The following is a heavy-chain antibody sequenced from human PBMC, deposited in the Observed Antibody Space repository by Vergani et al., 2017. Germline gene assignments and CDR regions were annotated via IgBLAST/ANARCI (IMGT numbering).Heavy chain of an antibody. CDR2: IYYSGST. J-gene: IGHJ6*02. D-gene: IGHD3-10*01. Sequence: QLQLQESGPGLVKPSETLSLTCTVSGGSISSSSYYWGWIRQPPGKGLEWIGSIYYSGSTYYNPSLKSRVTISVDTSQNQFSLKLCSVTAADTAVYYCARHRGSWGFFPSSYFYGMDVWGHGTTVTVSS. CDR1: GGSISSSSYY. CDR3: ARHRGSWGFFPSSYFYGMDV. V-gene: IGHV4-39*01.